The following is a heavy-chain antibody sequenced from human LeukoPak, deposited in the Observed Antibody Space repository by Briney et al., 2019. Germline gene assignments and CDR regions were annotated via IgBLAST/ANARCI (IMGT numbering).Heavy chain of an antibody. CDR2: VSHDGNIK. Sequence: PGRSLRLSCAASGFIFSTFAMHWVRQAPGKGREWVAVVSHDGNIKYYADSVKGRFTISRENSKNTLYLQMNSLRAEHTAVYYCARTFLGATYHTHFDYWGQGTLVTVSS. D-gene: IGHD1-26*01. V-gene: IGHV3-30-3*01. CDR3: ARTFLGATYHTHFDY. J-gene: IGHJ4*02. CDR1: GFIFSTFA.